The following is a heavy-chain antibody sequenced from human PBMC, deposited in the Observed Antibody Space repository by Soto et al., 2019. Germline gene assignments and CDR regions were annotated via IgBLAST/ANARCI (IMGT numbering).Heavy chain of an antibody. J-gene: IGHJ6*02. CDR3: ARVGIVGARFGYYGMDV. V-gene: IGHV1-69*13. Sequence: SVKVSCKASGGTFSSYAISWVRQAPGQGLEWMGGIIPIFGTANYAQKFQGRVTITADESTSTAYMELSSLRSEDTAVYYCARVGIVGARFGYYGMDVWGQGTTVTVSS. CDR2: IIPIFGTA. CDR1: GGTFSSYA. D-gene: IGHD1-26*01.